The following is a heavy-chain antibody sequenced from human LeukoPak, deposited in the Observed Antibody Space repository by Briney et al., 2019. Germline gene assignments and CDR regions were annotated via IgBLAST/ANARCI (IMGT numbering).Heavy chain of an antibody. CDR3: ASAVVTYHLDY. CDR1: GLTFSSYA. D-gene: IGHD4-23*01. J-gene: IGHJ4*02. CDR2: ISGSGGST. Sequence: GGSLRLSCAASGLTFSSYAMSWVRQAPGKGLEWVSAISGSGGSTYYADSVKGRFTISRDNSKNTLYLQMNSLRAEDTAVYYYASAVVTYHLDYWGQGTLVTVSS. V-gene: IGHV3-23*01.